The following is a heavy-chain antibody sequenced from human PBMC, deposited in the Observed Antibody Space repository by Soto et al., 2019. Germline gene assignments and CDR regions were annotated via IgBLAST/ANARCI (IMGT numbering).Heavy chain of an antibody. CDR1: GFTFSSYW. V-gene: IGHV3-74*01. D-gene: IGHD6-13*01. CDR2: INSDGSST. CDR3: AVHSSSWYSFSRRDY. J-gene: IGHJ4*02. Sequence: GGSLRLSCAASGFTFSSYWMHWVRQAPGKGLVWVSRINSDGSSTSYADSVKGRFTISRDNAKNTLYLQMNSLRAEDTAVYYRAVHSSSWYSFSRRDYWGQGTLVTVSS.